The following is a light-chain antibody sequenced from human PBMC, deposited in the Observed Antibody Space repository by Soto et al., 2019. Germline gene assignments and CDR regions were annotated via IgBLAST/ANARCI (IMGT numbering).Light chain of an antibody. V-gene: IGLV2-14*01. CDR1: SSDVGGYNY. J-gene: IGLJ2*01. CDR3: SSYTSSSTVV. Sequence: QSALTQPASVSGSPGQSITISCTGTSSDVGGYNYVSWYQQHPGKAPKLMIYEVSNRPSGVSNRFSGSKSANTASLTISGLQADDEADYYCSSYTSSSTVVFGGGTKVTDL. CDR2: EVS.